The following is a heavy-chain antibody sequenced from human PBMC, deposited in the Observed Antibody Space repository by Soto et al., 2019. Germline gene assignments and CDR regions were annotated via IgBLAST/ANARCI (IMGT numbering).Heavy chain of an antibody. V-gene: IGHV1-69*13. D-gene: IGHD2-2*01. CDR1: GGTFSSYA. CDR3: ARDPDIVVVPAAHERYYYYYGMDV. J-gene: IGHJ6*02. Sequence: VASVKVSCKASGGTFSSYAISWVRQAPGQGLEWVGGIIPIFGTANYAQKFQGRVTITADESTSTAYMELSSLRSEDTAVYYCARDPDIVVVPAAHERYYYYYGMDVWGQGATVTVSS. CDR2: IIPIFGTA.